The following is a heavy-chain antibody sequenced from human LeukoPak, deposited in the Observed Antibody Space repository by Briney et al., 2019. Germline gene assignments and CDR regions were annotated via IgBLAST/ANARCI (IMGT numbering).Heavy chain of an antibody. CDR3: ARGPYSYDSSGAFDI. Sequence: SETLSLTCTVSGGSISSYYWSWIRQPPGKGLEWIGYTYYSGRTDYNPSLKSRVTISLDTSKNQFSLNLSSVTAADTAVYFCARGPYSYDSSGAFDIWGQGTMVTVSS. CDR2: TYYSGRT. D-gene: IGHD3-22*01. J-gene: IGHJ3*02. CDR1: GGSISSYY. V-gene: IGHV4-59*01.